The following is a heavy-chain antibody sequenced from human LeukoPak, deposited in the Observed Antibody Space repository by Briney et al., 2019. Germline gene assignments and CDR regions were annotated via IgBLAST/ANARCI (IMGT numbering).Heavy chain of an antibody. Sequence: PGGSLTLSCAASGFTSSSYAMHWDSQAPGKGLEWEGAISYYGSNKYYTDSVKGRFTISRDNSKNTLDLQMNSLRAEDTAVYNCAKDGVAAAGTEFDYWGQGNLVTVSS. J-gene: IGHJ4*02. V-gene: IGHV3-30*04. CDR2: ISYYGSNK. CDR3: AKDGVAAAGTEFDY. CDR1: GFTSSSYA. D-gene: IGHD6-13*01.